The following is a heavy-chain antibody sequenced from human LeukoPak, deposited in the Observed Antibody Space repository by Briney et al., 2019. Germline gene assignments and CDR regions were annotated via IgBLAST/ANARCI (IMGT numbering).Heavy chain of an antibody. CDR3: ARGRTGSSGYPD. V-gene: IGHV3-7*01. Sequence: GGSLRLSCAASGFTFSTYWMSWVRQAPGKGLEWVANIKEDGSEKYYGDSVKGRFTISRDNAKNSLYLEMNSLRVEDTAVYYCARGRTGSSGYPDWGQGTLVTVSS. CDR1: GFTFSTYW. D-gene: IGHD3-22*01. CDR2: IKEDGSEK. J-gene: IGHJ4*02.